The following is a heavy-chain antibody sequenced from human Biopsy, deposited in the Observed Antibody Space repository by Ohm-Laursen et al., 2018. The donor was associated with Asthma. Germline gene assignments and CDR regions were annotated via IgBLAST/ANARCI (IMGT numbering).Heavy chain of an antibody. CDR3: AREGIAVAHFDY. J-gene: IGHJ4*02. Sequence: PRLSCAASGFTFSSYAMHWVRQAPGKGLEWVAVISYDGSNKYYADSVKGRFTISRDNSKNTLYLQMNSLRAEDTAVYYCAREGIAVAHFDYWGQGTLVTVSS. CDR2: ISYDGSNK. V-gene: IGHV3-30-3*01. D-gene: IGHD6-19*01. CDR1: GFTFSSYA.